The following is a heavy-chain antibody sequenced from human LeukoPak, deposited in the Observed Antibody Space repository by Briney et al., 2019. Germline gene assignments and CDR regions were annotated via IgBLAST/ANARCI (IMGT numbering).Heavy chain of an antibody. CDR3: ARDQPYDYVWGSYHKGAFDI. Sequence: PSETLSLTCTVSGGSISSYYWSWIRQPPGKGLEWIGYIYYSGSTNYNPSLKSRVTISVDTSKNQFSLKLSSVTAADTAVYYCARDQPYDYVWGSYHKGAFDIWGQGTMVTVSS. CDR2: IYYSGST. J-gene: IGHJ3*02. D-gene: IGHD3-16*02. CDR1: GGSISSYY. V-gene: IGHV4-59*01.